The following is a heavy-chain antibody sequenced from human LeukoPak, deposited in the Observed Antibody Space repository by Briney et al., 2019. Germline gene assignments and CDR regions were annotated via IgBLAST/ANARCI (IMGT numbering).Heavy chain of an antibody. Sequence: SETLSLTCAVYGGSFSGYYWSWIRQPPGKGLEWIGEINHSGSTNDNPSLKSRVTISVDTSKNQFSLKLSSVTAADTAVYYCARSITRNWFDPWGQGTLVTVSS. J-gene: IGHJ5*02. CDR2: INHSGST. V-gene: IGHV4-34*01. CDR3: ARSITRNWFDP. CDR1: GGSFSGYY.